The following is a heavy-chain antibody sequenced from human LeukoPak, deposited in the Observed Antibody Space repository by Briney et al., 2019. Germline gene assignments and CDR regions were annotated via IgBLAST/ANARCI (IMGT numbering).Heavy chain of an antibody. Sequence: PGGSLRLSCAASGFTFSSYGMHWVRQAPGKRLEWVAFIRYDGSNKYYADSVKGRFTISRDNSKNTLYLQMNSLRAEDTAVYYCAKDPCGGDCYNFQHWGQGTLVTVSS. J-gene: IGHJ1*01. CDR3: AKDPCGGDCYNFQH. CDR2: IRYDGSNK. D-gene: IGHD2-21*01. CDR1: GFTFSSYG. V-gene: IGHV3-30*02.